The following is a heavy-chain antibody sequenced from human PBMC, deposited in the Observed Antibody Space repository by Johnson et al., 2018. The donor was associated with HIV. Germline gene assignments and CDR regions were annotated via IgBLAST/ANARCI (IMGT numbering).Heavy chain of an antibody. CDR1: GFTFSSYD. CDR2: IGTAGDT. D-gene: IGHD2-21*02. Sequence: VQLVESGGGLVQPGGSLRLSCAASGFTFSSYDMHWVRQATGKGLEWVSAIGTAGDTYYPGSVKGRFTISRENAKNSLYLQMNSLGAGDTAVYYCARGPSAYCGGDCPGGAFDIWGQGTMVTVSS. J-gene: IGHJ3*02. CDR3: ARGPSAYCGGDCPGGAFDI. V-gene: IGHV3-13*01.